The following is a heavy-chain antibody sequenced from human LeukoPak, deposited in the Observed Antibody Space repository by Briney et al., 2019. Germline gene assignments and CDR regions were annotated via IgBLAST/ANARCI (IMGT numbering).Heavy chain of an antibody. Sequence: PGGSLRLSCAAPGFTFSSYSMNWVRQAPGKGLEWVSSISSSSSYIYYADSVKGRFTISRDNAKNSLYLQMNSPRAEDTAVYYCARDKAHRDFWSGSDDVFDIWGQGTMVTVSS. CDR3: ARDKAHRDFWSGSDDVFDI. CDR1: GFTFSSYS. CDR2: ISSSSSYI. V-gene: IGHV3-21*01. J-gene: IGHJ3*02. D-gene: IGHD3-3*01.